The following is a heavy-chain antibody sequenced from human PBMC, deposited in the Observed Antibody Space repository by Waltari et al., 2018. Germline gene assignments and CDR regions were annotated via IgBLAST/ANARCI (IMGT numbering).Heavy chain of an antibody. CDR2: INEEGSGK. V-gene: IGHV3-7*01. CDR3: ARAPATSANY. Sequence: EVQLVESGGGLVQPGGSLRLSGVASGFPFNSYWMSWVGQAPGKGLEWVANINEEGSGKYYVDSVKGRFTIFRDNAKNSLHLQMNSLRVEDTAIYYCARAPATSANYWGQGSLVTVSS. J-gene: IGHJ4*02. CDR1: GFPFNSYW. D-gene: IGHD6-13*01.